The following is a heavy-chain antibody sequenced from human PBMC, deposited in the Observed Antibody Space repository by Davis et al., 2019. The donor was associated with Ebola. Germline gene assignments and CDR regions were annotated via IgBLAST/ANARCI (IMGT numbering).Heavy chain of an antibody. CDR3: ARGGIQLWFEYYYYYGMYV. V-gene: IGHV4-34*01. Sequence: MPSETLSLTCAVYGGSFSGYYWSWIRQPPGKGLAWIGEIKHSGSTNYNPSLKSQVTISVDTSKNQFSLKLSSVTAADTAVYYCARGGIQLWFEYYYYYGMYVWGQGTTVTVSS. CDR1: GGSFSGYY. D-gene: IGHD5-18*01. J-gene: IGHJ6*02. CDR2: IKHSGST.